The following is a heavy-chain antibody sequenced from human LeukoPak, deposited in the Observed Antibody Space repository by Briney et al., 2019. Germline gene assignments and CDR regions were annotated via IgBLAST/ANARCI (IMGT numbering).Heavy chain of an antibody. D-gene: IGHD3-10*01. Sequence: GGSLRLSYVASGFTFRNFWMSWVRQAPGKGLEWLANMNEEGSVKNHVDSVKGRFTISRDNAKNSVYLQLNSLRVEDTAVYYCAKERGGQDWDFDLWGRGTLVTVS. CDR3: AKERGGQDWDFDL. CDR1: GFTFRNFW. V-gene: IGHV3-7*01. J-gene: IGHJ2*01. CDR2: MNEEGSVK.